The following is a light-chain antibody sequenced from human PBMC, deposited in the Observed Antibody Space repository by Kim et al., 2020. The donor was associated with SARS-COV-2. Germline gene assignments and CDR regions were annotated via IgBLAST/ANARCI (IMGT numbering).Light chain of an antibody. Sequence: GDRVTITCRASQSVATYLAWYQQKPGKAPKLLIYDVSNLRTAVPSRFSGTGSGTEFSLTISSLQPDDFATYYCQQYNTYSPWTFGQGTKV. CDR1: QSVATY. J-gene: IGKJ1*01. CDR3: QQYNTYSPWT. V-gene: IGKV1-5*01. CDR2: DVS.